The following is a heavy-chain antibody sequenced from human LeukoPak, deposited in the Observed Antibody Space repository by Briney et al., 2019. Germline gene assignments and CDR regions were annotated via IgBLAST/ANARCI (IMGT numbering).Heavy chain of an antibody. CDR3: ARDLSLDSRSLSYGYCSGGSCYSEFDY. CDR1: GYTFTGYY. V-gene: IGHV1-2*02. D-gene: IGHD2-15*01. CDR2: INPNSGGT. J-gene: IGHJ4*02. Sequence: ASVKVSCKASGYTFTGYYMHWVRQAPGQGLEWMGWINPNSGGTNYAQKFQGRVTMTRDTSTSTAYMELSRLRSDDTAVYYCARDLSLDSRSLSYGYCSGGSCYSEFDYWGQGTLVTVSS.